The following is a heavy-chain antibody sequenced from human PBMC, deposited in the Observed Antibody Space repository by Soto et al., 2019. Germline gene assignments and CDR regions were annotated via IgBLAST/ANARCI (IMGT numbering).Heavy chain of an antibody. D-gene: IGHD3-22*01. CDR1: GFTFSSYA. CDR3: AKGGTYYYDSSGYYFDY. V-gene: IGHV3-23*01. J-gene: IGHJ4*02. Sequence: GGFLRLSCAASGFTFSSYAMSWVRQAPGKGLEWVSAISGSGGSTYYADSVKGRFTISRDNSKNTLYLQMNSLRAEDTAVYYCAKGGTYYYDSSGYYFDYWGQGTLVTVSS. CDR2: ISGSGGST.